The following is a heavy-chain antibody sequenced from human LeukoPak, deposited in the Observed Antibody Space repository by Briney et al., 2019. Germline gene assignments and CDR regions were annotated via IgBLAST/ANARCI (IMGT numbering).Heavy chain of an antibody. D-gene: IGHD3-3*01. J-gene: IGHJ6*03. CDR1: GGSISSGSYY. Sequence: PSETLSLTCTVSGGSISSGSYYWSWIRQPAGKGLEWIGRIYTSGSTNYNPSLKSRVTISVDTSKNQFSLKLSSVTAADTAVYYCARDHLDDSGYYYMDVWGKGTTVTVSS. CDR3: ARDHLDDSGYYYMDV. CDR2: IYTSGST. V-gene: IGHV4-61*02.